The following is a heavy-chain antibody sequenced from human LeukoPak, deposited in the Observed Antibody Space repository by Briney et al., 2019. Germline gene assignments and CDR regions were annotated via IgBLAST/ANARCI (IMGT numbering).Heavy chain of an antibody. CDR2: IYYSGST. J-gene: IGHJ4*02. D-gene: IGHD2-15*01. CDR1: GGSISSGGYY. Sequence: SQTLSLTCTVSGGSISSGGYYWSWIRQHPGKGLEWIGYIYYSGSTYYNPSLKSRVTISVDTSKNQFSLKLSSVTAADTAVYYRARSRDIVVEYYFDYWGQGTLVTVSS. CDR3: ARSRDIVVEYYFDY. V-gene: IGHV4-31*03.